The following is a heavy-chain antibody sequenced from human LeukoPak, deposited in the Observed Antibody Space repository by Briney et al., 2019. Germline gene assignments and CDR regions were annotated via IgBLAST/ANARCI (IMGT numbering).Heavy chain of an antibody. D-gene: IGHD3-22*01. V-gene: IGHV3-74*01. J-gene: IGHJ1*01. CDR3: ARAPSEIGGYYPEYFRH. CDR1: GFTFSDYW. Sequence: GGSLRLSCAAAGFTFSDYWMHWVRQAPGKGLVWVSRIKSDGRTNYADSVKGRFTISRDNAKNTVSLQMNSLGAEDTGVYYCARAPSEIGGYYPEYFRHWGQGTLVTVSS. CDR2: IKSDGRT.